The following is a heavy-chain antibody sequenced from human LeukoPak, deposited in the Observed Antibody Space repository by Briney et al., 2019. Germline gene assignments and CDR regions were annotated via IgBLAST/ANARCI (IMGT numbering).Heavy chain of an antibody. Sequence: SQTLSLTCSVSGGSISSGVYYWSWIRQHPGKGLEWIGYIYYSGSTYYNPPLKSRVTISVDTSKNQFSLNLSSVTAADTAVYHCARCGGSQSYYGMDVWGQGTLVTVSS. CDR3: ARCGGSQSYYGMDV. CDR2: IYYSGST. CDR1: GGSISSGVYY. V-gene: IGHV4-31*03. D-gene: IGHD1-26*01. J-gene: IGHJ6*02.